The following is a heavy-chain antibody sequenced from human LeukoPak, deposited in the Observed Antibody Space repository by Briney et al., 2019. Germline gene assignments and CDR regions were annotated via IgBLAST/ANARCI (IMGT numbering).Heavy chain of an antibody. CDR1: GGSISSSSYY. D-gene: IGHD5-18*01. Sequence: PSETLSLTCTVSGGSISSSSYYWGWIRQPPGKGLEWIGSIYYSGSTYYNPSLKSRVTISVDTSKNQFSLKLSSATAADTAVYYCGYGYLYYYYYMDVWGKGTTVTVSS. V-gene: IGHV4-39*07. CDR2: IYYSGST. J-gene: IGHJ6*03. CDR3: GYGYLYYYYYMDV.